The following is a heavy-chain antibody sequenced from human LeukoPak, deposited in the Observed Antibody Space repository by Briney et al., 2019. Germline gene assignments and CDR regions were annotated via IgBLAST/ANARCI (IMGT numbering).Heavy chain of an antibody. CDR3: ARIRGSTLPISYMDV. Sequence: PGGSLRLSCTASGFRFGGYSIHWVRQAPGKGLEWLSYISVSGTIHADSVMGRVTVSRDNAKNSLYLQMNSLRAGDTAVYYCARIRGSTLPISYMDVWGKGTTVTVSS. D-gene: IGHD6-13*01. J-gene: IGHJ6*03. V-gene: IGHV3-48*04. CDR2: ISVSGTI. CDR1: GFRFGGYS.